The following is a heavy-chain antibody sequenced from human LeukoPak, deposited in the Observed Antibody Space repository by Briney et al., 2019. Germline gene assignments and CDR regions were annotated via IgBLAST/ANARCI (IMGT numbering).Heavy chain of an antibody. CDR1: GGSISSYY. Sequence: SETLSLTCTVSGGSISSYYWSWIRQPPGKGLEWIGYIYYSGSTNYNPSLKSRVTISVDTSKNQFSLKLSSVTAADTAVYYCARTKITIFGVVNLDYWGQGTLVTVSS. D-gene: IGHD3-3*01. CDR2: IYYSGST. V-gene: IGHV4-59*01. CDR3: ARTKITIFGVVNLDY. J-gene: IGHJ4*02.